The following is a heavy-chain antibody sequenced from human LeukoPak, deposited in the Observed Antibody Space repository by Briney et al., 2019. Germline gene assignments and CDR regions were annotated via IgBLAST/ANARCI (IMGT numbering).Heavy chain of an antibody. V-gene: IGHV1-2*02. Sequence: ASVKVSCKASGYTFTGYYMHWVRQAPGQGLEWMGWINPNSGGTNYAQKFQGRVTMTRDTSISTAYMELSRLRSDDTAVYYCASTSSSWSYAFDIWGQGTMVTVSS. CDR2: INPNSGGT. D-gene: IGHD6-13*01. CDR3: ASTSSSWSYAFDI. CDR1: GYTFTGYY. J-gene: IGHJ3*02.